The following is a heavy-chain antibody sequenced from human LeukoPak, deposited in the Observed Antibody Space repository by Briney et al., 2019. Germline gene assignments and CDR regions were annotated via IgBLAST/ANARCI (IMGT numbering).Heavy chain of an antibody. CDR3: ARLDQRGISLAGTEAFDL. V-gene: IGHV5-51*01. D-gene: IGHD6-19*01. CDR1: GYSFAIYW. J-gene: IGHJ3*01. CDR2: IYPDDSGT. Sequence: AESLNISCNASGYSFAIYWIGWVRQMPGKGLEWMGIIYPDDSGTKYSPSFQGQVTISVDKSTSIAYLQWSSLKASDTAMYYCARLDQRGISLAGTEAFDLWGQGTMVTVSS.